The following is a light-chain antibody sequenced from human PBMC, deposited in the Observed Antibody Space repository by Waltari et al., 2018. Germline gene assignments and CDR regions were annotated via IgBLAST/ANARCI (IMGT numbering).Light chain of an antibody. Sequence: EIELTQSPGTLSLSPGERDTLSRRARQSIGRSLVWYQQKPGQAPSLLIFYVSRRATGIPDRFSGSGYGTDFSITISRMEPDDFAVFYCQKYERLRATFGQGTTVEIK. CDR2: YVS. CDR3: QKYERLRAT. J-gene: IGKJ1*01. V-gene: IGKV3-20*01. CDR1: QSIGRS.